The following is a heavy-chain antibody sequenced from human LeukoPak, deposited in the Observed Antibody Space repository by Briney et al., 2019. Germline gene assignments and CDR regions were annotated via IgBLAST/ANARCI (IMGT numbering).Heavy chain of an antibody. CDR1: GSSISSSNYY. D-gene: IGHD6-19*01. Sequence: SETLSLTCTVSGSSISSSNYYWGWIRQSPGKGLEWIGNIYYSGSTYYKPSLKTRVTISVDTSKNQFSLKLTSVTAADTAVYYCARHASVDGNWPRPLDYWGQGSLVTVSS. J-gene: IGHJ4*02. CDR2: IYYSGST. V-gene: IGHV4-39*01. CDR3: ARHASVDGNWPRPLDY.